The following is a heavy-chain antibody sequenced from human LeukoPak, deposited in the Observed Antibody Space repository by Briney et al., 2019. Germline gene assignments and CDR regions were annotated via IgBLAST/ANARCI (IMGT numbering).Heavy chain of an antibody. Sequence: KPSETLSLTCTVSGGSISSYYWSWIRQPPGKGLEWIGYIYYSGSTNYNPSLKSRVTISVDTSKNQFSLKLSSVTAVDTAVYYCARGLGSFDYWGQGTLVTVSS. CDR2: IYYSGST. J-gene: IGHJ4*02. CDR1: GGSISSYY. V-gene: IGHV4-59*01. D-gene: IGHD2-2*03. CDR3: ARGLGSFDY.